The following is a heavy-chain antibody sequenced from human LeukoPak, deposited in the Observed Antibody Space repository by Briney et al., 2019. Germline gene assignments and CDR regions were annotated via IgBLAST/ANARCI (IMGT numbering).Heavy chain of an antibody. V-gene: IGHV4-59*01. CDR1: GGSISSYY. CDR2: MYNSGST. D-gene: IGHD5-18*01. Sequence: PSETLSLTCAVSGGSISSYYWSWVRQSPGEGLEWIGYMYNSGSTKYNPSLKSRVTISVDTSKNQFSLRLSSVTAADTAVYYCARARPDTAMAVDYWGQGTLVTVSS. J-gene: IGHJ4*02. CDR3: ARARPDTAMAVDY.